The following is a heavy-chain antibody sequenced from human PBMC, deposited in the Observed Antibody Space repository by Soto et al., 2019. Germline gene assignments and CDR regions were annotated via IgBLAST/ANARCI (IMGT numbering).Heavy chain of an antibody. CDR2: INPSGGST. Sequence: ASVKVSCKASGYTFTSYYMHWVRQAPGQGLEWMGIINPSGGSTSYAQKFQGRVTMTRDTSTSTVYMELSSLRSEDTAVYYCARDRCSSTSCDTYGMDVWRQRTTVTVSS. CDR1: GYTFTSYY. J-gene: IGHJ6*02. CDR3: ARDRCSSTSCDTYGMDV. V-gene: IGHV1-46*01. D-gene: IGHD2-2*01.